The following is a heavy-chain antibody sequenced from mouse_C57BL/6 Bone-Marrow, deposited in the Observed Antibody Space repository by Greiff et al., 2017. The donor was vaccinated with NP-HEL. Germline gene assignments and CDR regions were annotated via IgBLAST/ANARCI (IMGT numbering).Heavy chain of an antibody. D-gene: IGHD1-1*01. CDR3: ARTLDTTVVATGDY. CDR2: INPGSGGT. J-gene: IGHJ2*01. CDR1: GYAFTNYL. V-gene: IGHV1-54*01. Sequence: QVQLQQSGAELVRPGTSVKVSCKASGYAFTNYLIEWVKQRPGQGLEWIGVINPGSGGTNYNEKFKGKATLTADKSSSTAYMQLSSLTSEDSAVYFCARTLDTTVVATGDYWGQGTTLTVSS.